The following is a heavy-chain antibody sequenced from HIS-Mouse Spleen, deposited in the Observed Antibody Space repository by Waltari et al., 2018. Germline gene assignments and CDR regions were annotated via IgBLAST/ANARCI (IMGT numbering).Heavy chain of an antibody. CDR1: GCSIRSSSSY. D-gene: IGHD6-13*01. Sequence: QLQLQESGPGLVKPSETLSLTYTVYGCSIRSSSSYWGWIRPPPGKGLEWIGSIYYSGSTYYNPSLKSRVTISVDTSKNQFSLKLSSVTAADTAVYYCAREIPYSSSWYDWYFDLWGRGTLVTVSA. CDR2: IYYSGST. J-gene: IGHJ2*01. V-gene: IGHV4-39*07. CDR3: AREIPYSSSWYDWYFDL.